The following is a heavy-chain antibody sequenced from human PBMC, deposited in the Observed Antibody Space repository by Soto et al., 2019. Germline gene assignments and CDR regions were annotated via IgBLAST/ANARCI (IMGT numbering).Heavy chain of an antibody. D-gene: IGHD2-15*01. Sequence: GGSLRLSCTASGFTFGDYAMSWFRQAPGKGLEWVGFIRSKAYGGTTEYAASVKGRFTISRDDSKSIAYLQMNSLKTEDTAVYYCTRLSVAATRIASEIFDYWGQGTLVTVSS. V-gene: IGHV3-49*03. CDR3: TRLSVAATRIASEIFDY. J-gene: IGHJ4*02. CDR1: GFTFGDYA. CDR2: IRSKAYGGTT.